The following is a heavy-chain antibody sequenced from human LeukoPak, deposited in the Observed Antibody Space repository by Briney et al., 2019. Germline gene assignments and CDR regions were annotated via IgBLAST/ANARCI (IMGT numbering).Heavy chain of an antibody. D-gene: IGHD5-24*01. Sequence: GASVKVSCKASGYTFTNSYMHWVRQAPGQGLEWMGIINPIEGSTTYAQKFQGRVTMTRDTSTSTVYMELSSLRFDDTAVFYCVREKAGLQGVYFDYWGQGTLVTVSS. CDR3: VREKAGLQGVYFDY. CDR1: GYTFTNSY. V-gene: IGHV1-46*01. J-gene: IGHJ4*02. CDR2: INPIEGST.